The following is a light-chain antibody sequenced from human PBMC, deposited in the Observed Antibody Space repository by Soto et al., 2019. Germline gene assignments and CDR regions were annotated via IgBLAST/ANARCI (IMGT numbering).Light chain of an antibody. J-gene: IGLJ2*01. CDR3: SSYTSSNTLV. CDR1: SSDVGGYNY. Sequence: QSVLTQPASVSGSPGQSITVSCTGTSSDVGGYNYVSWYQQHPGKAPKLMIYGVSNRPSGISNRFSGSKSGNTASLTISGLQAEDEADYYCSSYTSSNTLVFGGGTKLTVL. V-gene: IGLV2-14*01. CDR2: GVS.